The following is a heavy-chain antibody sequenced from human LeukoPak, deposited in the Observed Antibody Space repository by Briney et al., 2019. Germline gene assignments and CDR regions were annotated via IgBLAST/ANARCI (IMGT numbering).Heavy chain of an antibody. D-gene: IGHD1-26*01. CDR1: GFTFHDYA. CDR3: ARDPVLHSGSYYRYFDY. J-gene: IGHJ4*02. Sequence: GGSLRLSCAASGFTFHDYAMHWVRQAPGKGLEWVSGISWNSGDIGYADSVKGRFTISRDNAKNTLYLQMNSLRAEDTAVYYCARDPVLHSGSYYRYFDYWGRGTLVTVSS. V-gene: IGHV3-9*01. CDR2: ISWNSGDI.